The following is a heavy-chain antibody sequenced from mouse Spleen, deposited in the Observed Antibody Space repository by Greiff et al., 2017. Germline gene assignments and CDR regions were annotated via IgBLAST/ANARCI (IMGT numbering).Heavy chain of an antibody. D-gene: IGHD2-4*01. CDR2: ISSGGSYT. CDR1: GFTFSSYA. Sequence: EVMLVESGGGLVKPGGSLKLSCAASGFTFSSYAMSWVRQSPEKRLEWVAEISSGGSYTYYPDTVTGRFTISRDNAKNTLYLEMSSLRSEDTAMYYCARVSDYDRGYAMDYWGQGTSVTVSS. CDR3: ARVSDYDRGYAMDY. J-gene: IGHJ4*01. V-gene: IGHV5-9-4*01.